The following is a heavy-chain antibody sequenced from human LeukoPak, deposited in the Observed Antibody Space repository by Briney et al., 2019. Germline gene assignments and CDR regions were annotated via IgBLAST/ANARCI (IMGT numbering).Heavy chain of an antibody. J-gene: IGHJ4*02. CDR3: AKDGYYYDSSGYPLDY. V-gene: IGHV3-48*01. Sequence: GGSLRLSCAASGFTFSSYSMNWVRQAPGKGLEWISYISSGSSTIYYADSVKGRFTISRDNAKNSLYLQMNSLRAEDTAVYYCAKDGYYYDSSGYPLDYWGQGTLVTVSS. CDR1: GFTFSSYS. CDR2: ISSGSSTI. D-gene: IGHD3-22*01.